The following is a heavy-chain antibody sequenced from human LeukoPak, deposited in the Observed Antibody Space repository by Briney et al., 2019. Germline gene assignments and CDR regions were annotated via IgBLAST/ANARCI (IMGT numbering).Heavy chain of an antibody. CDR1: GFTFRNHA. V-gene: IGHV3-23*01. CDR3: AREFAFGNILTTIKRGIDY. D-gene: IGHD5-24*01. CDR2: VSASGDST. J-gene: IGHJ4*02. Sequence: GESLRLSCVASGFTFRNHAMTWVRQTPEKGLDWVSTVSASGDSTFSGDSVQGRFSISRDNSKSIMYLEMNSLRVEDTAVYYCAREFAFGNILTTIKRGIDYWGQGSLVIVSS.